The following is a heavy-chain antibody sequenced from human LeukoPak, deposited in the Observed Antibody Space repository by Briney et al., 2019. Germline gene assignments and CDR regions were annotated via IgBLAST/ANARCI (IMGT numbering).Heavy chain of an antibody. CDR1: GFIFSNYG. CDR2: ISSDGSNE. D-gene: IGHD3-16*02. V-gene: IGHV3-30*18. Sequence: KPGGSLRLSCAASGFIFSNYGMHWVRQAPGKGLEWVALISSDGSNESSADSVKGRFTVSRDNSKNTVYLQMNGLRAEDTAVYYCAKSRGTSLSQYFQHWGQGALVTVSS. J-gene: IGHJ1*01. CDR3: AKSRGTSLSQYFQH.